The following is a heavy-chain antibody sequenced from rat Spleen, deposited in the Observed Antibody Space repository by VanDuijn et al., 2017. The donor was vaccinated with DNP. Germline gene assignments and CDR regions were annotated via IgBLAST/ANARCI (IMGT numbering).Heavy chain of an antibody. V-gene: IGHV5-7*01. CDR2: INYEGSST. J-gene: IGHJ1*01. CDR3: ARHYGGYSYYWYFDF. D-gene: IGHD1-11*01. Sequence: EVQLVESGGDLVQPGRSLKLSCAASGFTFSDYNMAWVRQAPKKGLEWVATINYEGSSTYYCDSVKGRFTISRDNAKSTLYLQMDSLRSEDTATYYCARHYGGYSYYWYFDFWGPGTMVTVSS. CDR1: GFTFSDYN.